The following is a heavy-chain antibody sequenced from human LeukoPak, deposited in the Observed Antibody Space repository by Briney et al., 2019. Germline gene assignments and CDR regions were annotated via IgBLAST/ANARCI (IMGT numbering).Heavy chain of an antibody. D-gene: IGHD4-17*01. CDR3: ARGCHRRYGDTQNWFDP. CDR1: GHIFTNYY. Sequence: GASVKVSCKASGHIFTNYYMSWVRQAPGQGLEWMGLINPSGGSTRYAQKFQDRVTMTRDTSTSTVYMELSSLRSEDTAVYYCARGCHRRYGDTQNWFDPWGQGTLVTVSS. J-gene: IGHJ5*02. V-gene: IGHV1-46*01. CDR2: INPSGGST.